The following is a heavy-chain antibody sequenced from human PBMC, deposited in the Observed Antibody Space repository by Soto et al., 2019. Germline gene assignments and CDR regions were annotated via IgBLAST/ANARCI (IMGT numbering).Heavy chain of an antibody. CDR3: AGHYSSGSRNWFDP. V-gene: IGHV4-39*01. D-gene: IGHD6-19*01. J-gene: IGHJ5*02. Sequence: SETLSLTCSVSGGSINSSSYFWGWVRQPPGKGLEWIGSIYYSGSTYYNPSLRSRVTISVDTSKNQFSLKLSSVTAADTAVFYCAGHYSSGSRNWFDPWGQGTLVTVSS. CDR2: IYYSGST. CDR1: GGSINSSSYF.